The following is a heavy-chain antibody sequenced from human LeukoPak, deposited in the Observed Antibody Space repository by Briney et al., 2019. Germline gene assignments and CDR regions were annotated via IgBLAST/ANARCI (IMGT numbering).Heavy chain of an antibody. V-gene: IGHV4-31*02. Sequence: LRLSCAASGFTFSSYAMSWVRQAPGKGLEWIGYIYYSGSTYYNPSLKSRVTISVDTSKNQFSLKLSSVTAADTAVYYCARAPGDIVATIFDYWGQGTLVTVSS. CDR1: GFTFSSYA. CDR3: ARAPGDIVATIFDY. J-gene: IGHJ4*02. D-gene: IGHD5-12*01. CDR2: IYYSGST.